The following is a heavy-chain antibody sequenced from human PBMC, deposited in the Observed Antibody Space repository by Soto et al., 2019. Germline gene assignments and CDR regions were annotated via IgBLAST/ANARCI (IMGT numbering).Heavy chain of an antibody. CDR1: GGTFSSYA. J-gene: IGHJ5*02. D-gene: IGHD1-1*01. CDR3: ARDLGTGKRFDP. V-gene: IGHV1-69*13. Sequence: GASVKVSCKASGGTFSSYAISWVRQAPGQGLEWIGGIIPIFGTANYAQKFQGRVTITADESTSTAYMELSSLRSEDTAVYYCARDLGTGKRFDPWGQGTLVTVSS. CDR2: IIPIFGTA.